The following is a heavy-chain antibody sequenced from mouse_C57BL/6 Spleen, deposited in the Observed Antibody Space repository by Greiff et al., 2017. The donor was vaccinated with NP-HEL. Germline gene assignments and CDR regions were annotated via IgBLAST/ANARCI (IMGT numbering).Heavy chain of an antibody. CDR3: AREGSNYPYYYAMDY. CDR2: IYPGSGST. Sequence: QVQLKQPGAELVKPGASVKMSCKASGYTFTSYWITWVKQRPGQGLEWIGDIYPGSGSTNYNEKFKSKATLTVDTSSSTAYMQLSSLTSEDSAVYYCAREGSNYPYYYAMDYWGQGTSVTVSS. CDR1: GYTFTSYW. D-gene: IGHD2-5*01. V-gene: IGHV1-55*01. J-gene: IGHJ4*01.